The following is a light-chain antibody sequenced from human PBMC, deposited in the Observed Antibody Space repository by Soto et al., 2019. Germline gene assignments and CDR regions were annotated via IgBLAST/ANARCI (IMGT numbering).Light chain of an antibody. CDR2: DVT. Sequence: QSVLTQPRSVSGSPGQSVTISCTGTSSDVGGYNYVSWYQQHPGKAPKLMLYDVTKRPSGVPDRFSGSKSGNAASLTISGLQAEDESQYYCCSFAGSSLVFGGGTQLTVL. J-gene: IGLJ2*01. CDR1: SSDVGGYNY. V-gene: IGLV2-11*01. CDR3: CSFAGSSLV.